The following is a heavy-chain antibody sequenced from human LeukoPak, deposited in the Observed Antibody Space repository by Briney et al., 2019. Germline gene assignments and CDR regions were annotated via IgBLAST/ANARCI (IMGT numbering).Heavy chain of an antibody. CDR2: IYYSGST. J-gene: IGHJ4*02. CDR1: GGSISSYY. V-gene: IGHV4-59*08. D-gene: IGHD6-13*01. CDR3: ARHRYSVVYYFDY. Sequence: SDTLSLTCTVSGGSISSYYWSWIRQPPGKGLEWIGYIYYSGSTNYNPSLKSRVTISVDTSKNQFSLKLSSVTAADTAVYYCARHRYSVVYYFDYWGQGTLVSVSS.